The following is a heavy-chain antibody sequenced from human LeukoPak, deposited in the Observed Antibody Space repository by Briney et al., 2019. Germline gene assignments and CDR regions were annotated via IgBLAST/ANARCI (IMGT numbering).Heavy chain of an antibody. CDR2: IYDSGDT. J-gene: IGHJ4*02. CDR3: ARGFTQYYESSGTFDY. D-gene: IGHD3-22*01. V-gene: IGHV4/OR15-8*02. Sequence: GSLRLSCVDSGFTFTGYAMNWVRQAPGKGLEWIGEIYDSGDTNYNPSLKSRVTMSVDKSKNRFSLKLSSVTAADTAIYYCARGFTQYYESSGTFDYWGQGVLVTVSS. CDR1: GFTFTGYA.